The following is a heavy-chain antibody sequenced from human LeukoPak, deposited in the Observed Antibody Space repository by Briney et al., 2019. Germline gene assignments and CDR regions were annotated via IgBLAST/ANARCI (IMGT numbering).Heavy chain of an antibody. V-gene: IGHV4-39*07. Sequence: SETLSLTCTVSGGSISSSSYYWGWIRQPPGKGLEWIGSIYYSGSTYYNPSLKSRVTISVDTSKNQFSLKLSSVTAADTAVYYCARVIAARHQPYYFDYWGQGTLVTVSS. CDR1: GGSISSSSYY. CDR3: ARVIAARHQPYYFDY. J-gene: IGHJ4*02. CDR2: IYYSGST. D-gene: IGHD6-6*01.